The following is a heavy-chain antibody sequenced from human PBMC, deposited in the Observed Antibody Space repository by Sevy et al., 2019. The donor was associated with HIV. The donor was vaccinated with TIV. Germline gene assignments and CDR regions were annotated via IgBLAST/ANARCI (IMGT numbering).Heavy chain of an antibody. Sequence: ASVTVSCKASGGIFKTYGFSWVRQAPGQGPEWVGGIIPILGTTNYAQKFQHRVTISADEYKKTVHMELRDLRSEATVVYYWARGGGNVWDYFDYWGQETLVTVSS. CDR1: GGIFKTYG. D-gene: IGHD3-16*01. CDR3: ARGGGNVWDYFDY. J-gene: IGHJ4*02. V-gene: IGHV1-69*13. CDR2: IIPILGTT.